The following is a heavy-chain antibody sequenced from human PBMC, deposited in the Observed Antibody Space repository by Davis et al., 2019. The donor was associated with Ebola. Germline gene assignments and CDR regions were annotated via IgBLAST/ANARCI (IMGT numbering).Heavy chain of an antibody. D-gene: IGHD3-22*01. V-gene: IGHV1-69*13. Sequence: SVKVSCKTSGGTFSSFAISWVRQAPGQGLEWMGGIVPMFRSPNYAPKFQGRVTISADESTRTAYMELSSLRSEDTAVYFCARVQTGYYFDSSDSPSWFDPWGQGTLLIVSS. CDR3: ARVQTGYYFDSSDSPSWFDP. CDR1: GGTFSSFA. J-gene: IGHJ5*02. CDR2: IVPMFRSP.